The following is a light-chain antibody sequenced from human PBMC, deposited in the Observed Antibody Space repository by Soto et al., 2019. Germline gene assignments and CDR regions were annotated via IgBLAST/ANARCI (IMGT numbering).Light chain of an antibody. CDR1: SSDVGGYNY. Sequence: QSALTQPPSASGSPGQSVTISCTGTSSDVGGYNYVSWYQQHPGKAPKLMIYEVTERPSGVPDRFSGSKSGNTASLTVSGLQAEDEADYYCSSYAGSNRVVFGGGTKVTVL. J-gene: IGLJ2*01. V-gene: IGLV2-8*01. CDR2: EVT. CDR3: SSYAGSNRVV.